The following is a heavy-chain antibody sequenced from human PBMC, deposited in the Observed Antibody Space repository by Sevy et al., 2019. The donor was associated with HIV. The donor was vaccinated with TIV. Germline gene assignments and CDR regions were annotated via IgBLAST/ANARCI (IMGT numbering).Heavy chain of an antibody. CDR1: GFTVSSNF. J-gene: IGHJ5*02. V-gene: IGHV3-53*01. CDR2: IWLGGTT. CDR3: ARENLHWFDP. Sequence: GGSLRLSCAVSGFTVSSNFMSWVRQAPGKGLEWVSVIWLGGTTYYADSVKGRFTISRDNSKNTVYLHMNSLRAEDTAVYYCARENLHWFDPWGQGTLVTVSS.